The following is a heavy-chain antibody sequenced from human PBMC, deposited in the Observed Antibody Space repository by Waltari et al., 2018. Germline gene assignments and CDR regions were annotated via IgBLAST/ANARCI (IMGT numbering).Heavy chain of an antibody. D-gene: IGHD1-1*01. CDR2: IHPSDSET. CDR1: GYNFTSYW. CDR3: ARGTPYDY. J-gene: IGHJ4*02. V-gene: IGHV5-51*01. Sequence: EVQPVQSGAEVKKPGASLKTSCRAPGYNFTSYWIGWVRQMPGKGLEWVGIIHPSDSETRYSPSFRGQVTISVDKSITTAYLQLSSLEPPDTAMYYCARGTPYDYWGQGTLVTAAS.